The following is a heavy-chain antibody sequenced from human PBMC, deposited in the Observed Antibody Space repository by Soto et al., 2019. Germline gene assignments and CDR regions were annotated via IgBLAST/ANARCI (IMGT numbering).Heavy chain of an antibody. V-gene: IGHV3-30*18. CDR3: AKDYGSGSYLFSVRATGAFDI. D-gene: IGHD3-10*01. CDR1: GFTFSSYG. Sequence: GGSLRLSCAASGFTFSSYGMHWVRQAPGKGLEWVAVISYDGSNKYYADSVKGRFTISRDNSKNTLYLQMNSLRAEDTAVYYCAKDYGSGSYLFSVRATGAFDIWGQGTMVTVSS. J-gene: IGHJ3*02. CDR2: ISYDGSNK.